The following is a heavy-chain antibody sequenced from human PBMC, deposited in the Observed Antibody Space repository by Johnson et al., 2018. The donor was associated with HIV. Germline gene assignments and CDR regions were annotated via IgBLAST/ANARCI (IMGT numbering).Heavy chain of an antibody. Sequence: VQLVESGGGLVQPGGSLRLSCAAPGFTVSSNYMSWVRQAPGKGLEWVSVIYSGGNTYYADSSEGRLTITRYNSKNKVFLKMNSLRAEDTAVYYCAKDVGNYWPNAFDIWGQGTMVTVSS. J-gene: IGHJ3*02. D-gene: IGHD3-22*01. CDR1: GFTVSSNY. CDR3: AKDVGNYWPNAFDI. CDR2: IYSGGNT. V-gene: IGHV3-66*01.